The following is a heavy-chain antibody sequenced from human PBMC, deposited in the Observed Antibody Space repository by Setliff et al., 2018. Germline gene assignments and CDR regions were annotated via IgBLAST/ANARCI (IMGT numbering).Heavy chain of an antibody. CDR3: ARLPSRYSSGWYYFGY. V-gene: IGHV3-30*02. J-gene: IGHJ4*02. Sequence: LRLSCAASGFTFSSYGMHWVRQAPGKGLEWVAFIRYDGSNKYYADSVKGRFTISRDNSKNTLYLQMNSLRAEDTAVYYCARLPSRYSSGWYYFGYWGQGTLVTVSS. CDR2: IRYDGSNK. CDR1: GFTFSSYG. D-gene: IGHD6-19*01.